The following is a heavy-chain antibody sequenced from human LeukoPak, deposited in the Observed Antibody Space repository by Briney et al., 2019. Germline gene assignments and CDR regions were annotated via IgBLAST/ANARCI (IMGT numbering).Heavy chain of an antibody. D-gene: IGHD1/OR15-1a*01. J-gene: IGHJ4*02. CDR1: GFTFRDYW. Sequence: HSGGSLRLSCVASGFTFRDYWMTWVRQAPGKGLEWMANIKEDGSQINHVDSVKGRFTISRDNAKNSLYLQMNSLRVEDTAVYYCAKHKIAWRTFDCWGQGTLVTVSS. V-gene: IGHV3-7*01. CDR3: AKHKIAWRTFDC. CDR2: IKEDGSQI.